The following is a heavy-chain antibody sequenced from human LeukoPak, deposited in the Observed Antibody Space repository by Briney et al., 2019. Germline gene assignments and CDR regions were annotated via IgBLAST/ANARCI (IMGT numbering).Heavy chain of an antibody. Sequence: GGSLRLSCAASGFVVKNNHMGWVRQPPGKGLEWVSLLYSGGDTSYADSVKGRFIISRDNAKNSLYLQMNSLRAEDTAVYYCAREDTSMMRAWGQGTLVTVAS. V-gene: IGHV3-66*01. CDR2: LYSGGDT. D-gene: IGHD5-18*01. CDR1: GFVVKNNH. CDR3: AREDTSMMRA. J-gene: IGHJ5*02.